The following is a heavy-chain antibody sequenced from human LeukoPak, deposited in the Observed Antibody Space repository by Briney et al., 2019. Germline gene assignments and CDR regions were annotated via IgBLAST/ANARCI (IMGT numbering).Heavy chain of an antibody. D-gene: IGHD3-10*01. V-gene: IGHV1-46*01. CDR3: ARDRYYYGSGRSSFDY. J-gene: IGHJ4*02. CDR1: GYTFTSYY. Sequence: WASVKVSCKASGYTFTSYYMHWVRQAPGQGLEWMGIINPSGGSTSYAQKFQGRVTMTRDMSTSTVYMELSSLRSEDTAVYYCARDRYYYGSGRSSFDYWGQGTLVTVSS. CDR2: INPSGGST.